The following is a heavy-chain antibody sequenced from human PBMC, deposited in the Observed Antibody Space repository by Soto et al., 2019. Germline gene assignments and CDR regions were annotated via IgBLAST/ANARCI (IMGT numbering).Heavy chain of an antibody. J-gene: IGHJ3*02. CDR1: GYSFTSYG. D-gene: IGHD3-3*01. CDR2: ISGYNANA. CDR3: ARDVYDASVTRSYDAFDI. Sequence: HVQLVQSGPEVKKPGASVKVSCKASGYSFTSYGISWVRQAPGQGLEGMGWISGYNANAKYAQNLQGRVTMSTDTATSTAYMELRRMRSDDMAVYYCARDVYDASVTRSYDAFDIWGQGTMVTVTS. V-gene: IGHV1-18*03.